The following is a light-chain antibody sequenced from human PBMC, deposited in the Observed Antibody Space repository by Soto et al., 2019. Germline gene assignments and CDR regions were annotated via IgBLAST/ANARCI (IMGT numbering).Light chain of an antibody. V-gene: IGKV1-39*01. Sequence: EIQMTQSPSSLSASTGDRVNISCRASQSISSYLTWDQQKPGKAPKVLIYAASTLQSGVPSRFSGSGSGTDFTLTISSLQPEDFATYYCEQTSIIPQTFGGGTKV. CDR3: EQTSIIPQT. CDR2: AAS. J-gene: IGKJ4*01. CDR1: QSISSY.